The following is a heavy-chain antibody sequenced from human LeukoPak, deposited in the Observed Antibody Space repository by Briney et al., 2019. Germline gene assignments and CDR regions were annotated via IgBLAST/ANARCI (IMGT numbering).Heavy chain of an antibody. CDR1: GGSISSSNW. V-gene: IGHV4-4*02. J-gene: IGHJ4*02. CDR3: ARDSSSWGFDY. D-gene: IGHD6-13*01. CDR2: IYHSGST. Sequence: SETLSLTCAVSGGSISSSNWWSWIRQPPGKGLEWIGEIYHSGSTNYNPSLKSRVTISVDTSKNQFSLKLSSVTAADTAVYYCARDSSSWGFDYWGQGTLVTVSS.